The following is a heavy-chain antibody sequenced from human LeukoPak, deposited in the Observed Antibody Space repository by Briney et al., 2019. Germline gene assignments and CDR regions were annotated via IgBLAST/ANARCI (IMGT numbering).Heavy chain of an antibody. CDR3: AKDQAPKATMIVVVITTFYY. D-gene: IGHD3-22*01. CDR2: ISGSGGST. Sequence: GASLRLSCAASGFTFSSYAMSWVRQAAGKGLEWVSAISGSGGSTYYADSVKGWFTISRDNSKNTLYLQMNSLRAEDTAVYYCAKDQAPKATMIVVVITTFYYWGQGTLVTVSS. J-gene: IGHJ4*02. V-gene: IGHV3-23*01. CDR1: GFTFSSYA.